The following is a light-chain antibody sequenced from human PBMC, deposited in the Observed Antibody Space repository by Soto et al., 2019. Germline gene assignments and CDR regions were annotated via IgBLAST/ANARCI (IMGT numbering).Light chain of an antibody. J-gene: IGKJ1*01. V-gene: IGKV1-5*03. CDR1: PSLTMW. CDR2: QLS. CDR3: QHWTDYSWP. Sequence: DIHMTQSPSTLSASVGDRVTITCRASPSLTMWLAWYQQKRGKAPNHLIYQLSSLESGVPSRFSGSGSGTEFTLTISSLQCDDFATYSCQHWTDYSWPFGQGTKVAVK.